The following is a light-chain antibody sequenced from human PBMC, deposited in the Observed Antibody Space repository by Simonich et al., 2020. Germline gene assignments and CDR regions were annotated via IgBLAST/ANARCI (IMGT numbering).Light chain of an antibody. Sequence: NFMLTQPHSVSESPGKTVTISCTRSSGSIASNYVQWYQQRPGSAPTTVIYEDNQRRSGVPDRFSGSIDSSSNSASLTISGLKTEDEADYYCQSYDSSNVVFGGGTKLTVL. CDR1: SGSIASNY. V-gene: IGLV6-57*03. CDR3: QSYDSSNVV. J-gene: IGLJ2*01. CDR2: EDN.